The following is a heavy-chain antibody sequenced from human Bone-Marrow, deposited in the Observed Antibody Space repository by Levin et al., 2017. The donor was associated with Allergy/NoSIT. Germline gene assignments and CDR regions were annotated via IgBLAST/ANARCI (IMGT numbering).Heavy chain of an antibody. J-gene: IGHJ5*02. CDR1: GGSISAGGYY. Sequence: PSETLSLTCTVSGGSISGGSISAGGYYWSWIRQHPGKGLEWIGYISYSGRTSYNPSLKSRVSISVDTSKNQISLSLTSVTAADTAVYYCARDCCRSRSALRPTMNWFDPWGQGTLVTVSS. D-gene: IGHD3-10*01. V-gene: IGHV4-31*03. CDR2: ISYSGRT. CDR3: ARDCCRSRSALRPTMNWFDP.